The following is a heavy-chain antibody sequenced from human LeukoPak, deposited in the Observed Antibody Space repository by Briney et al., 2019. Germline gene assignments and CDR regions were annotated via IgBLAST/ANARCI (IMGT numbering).Heavy chain of an antibody. CDR2: IYYSGST. CDR1: GGSIRNYY. CDR3: PRHQFRGGDCYLPDY. D-gene: IGHD2-21*02. Sequence: SETLSLTCTVSGGSIRNYYWSWIRQPPGMGLEWIGYIYYSGSTNYNPSLKSRVTISVDTSKNQFSLKLSSVTAADTAVFYCPRHQFRGGDCYLPDYWGQGTLVTVSS. J-gene: IGHJ4*02. V-gene: IGHV4-59*08.